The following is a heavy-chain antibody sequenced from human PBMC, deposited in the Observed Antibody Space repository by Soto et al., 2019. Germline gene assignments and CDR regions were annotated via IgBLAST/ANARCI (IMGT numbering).Heavy chain of an antibody. D-gene: IGHD5-18*01. CDR1: GYTFTTYG. CDR3: AKGYNYGYGDY. CDR2: ISGYNGNT. V-gene: IGHV1-18*01. Sequence: QVQLVQSGAEVKKPGASVKVSCKTSGYTFTTYGISWVRQAPGQGLEWMGWISGYNGNTNYAQKFRGRVTMTTDTSTSTAYMELRSLRSADTAVYYCAKGYNYGYGDYWGLGTLITVSS. J-gene: IGHJ4*02.